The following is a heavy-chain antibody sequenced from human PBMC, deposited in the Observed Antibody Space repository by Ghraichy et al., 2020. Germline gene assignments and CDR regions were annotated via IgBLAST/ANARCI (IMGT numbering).Heavy chain of an antibody. CDR2: ISNSSSYI. J-gene: IGHJ3*02. Sequence: GGSLRLSCAASGFTFSSYSMNWVRQAPGKGLEWVSSISNSSSYIYYADSVKGRFTISRDNAKNSLYLQMNSLRAEDTAVYYCASDRYSGSYNAAFDIWGQGTMVTVSS. CDR3: ASDRYSGSYNAAFDI. V-gene: IGHV3-21*01. CDR1: GFTFSSYS. D-gene: IGHD1-26*01.